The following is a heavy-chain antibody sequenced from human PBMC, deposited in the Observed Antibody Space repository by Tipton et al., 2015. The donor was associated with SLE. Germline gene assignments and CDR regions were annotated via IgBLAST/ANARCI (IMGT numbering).Heavy chain of an antibody. CDR2: IYTSGST. V-gene: IGHV4-4*08. Sequence: LRLSCTVSGGSISSYYWSWIRQPPGKGLEWIGYIYTSGSTNYNPPLKSRVTISVDTSKNQFSLKLSSVTAADTAVYYCARGLGGVTLHWFDPWGQGTLVTVSS. J-gene: IGHJ5*02. CDR1: GGSISSYY. CDR3: ARGLGGVTLHWFDP. D-gene: IGHD3-16*01.